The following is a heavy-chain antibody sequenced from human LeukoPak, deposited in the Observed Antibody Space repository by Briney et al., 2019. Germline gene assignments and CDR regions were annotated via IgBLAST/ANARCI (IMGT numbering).Heavy chain of an antibody. V-gene: IGHV4-34*01. D-gene: IGHD2-2*02. Sequence: PSETLSLTCAVYGGSFSGYYLSWIRQPPGKGLEWIGEINHSGSTNYNPSLKSRVTISVDTSKNQFSLKLSSVTAADTAVYYCARAHCSSTSCYKVDYWGQGTLVTVSS. J-gene: IGHJ4*02. CDR1: GGSFSGYY. CDR2: INHSGST. CDR3: ARAHCSSTSCYKVDY.